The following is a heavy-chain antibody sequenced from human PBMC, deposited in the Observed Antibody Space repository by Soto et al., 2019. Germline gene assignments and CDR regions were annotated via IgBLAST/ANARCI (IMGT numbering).Heavy chain of an antibody. CDR3: AKDQGGYYDSSGRTSDY. D-gene: IGHD3-22*01. CDR2: ISYDGSNK. J-gene: IGHJ4*02. V-gene: IGHV3-30*18. CDR1: GFTFSSYG. Sequence: QVQLVESGGGVVQPGRSLSLSCAASGFTFSSYGMHWVRQAPGEGLEWVAVISYDGSNKYYADSVKDRFTISSDNSKNTLYLQMNSLRDEDTAVYYCAKDQGGYYDSSGRTSDYWGQGTLVTVSS.